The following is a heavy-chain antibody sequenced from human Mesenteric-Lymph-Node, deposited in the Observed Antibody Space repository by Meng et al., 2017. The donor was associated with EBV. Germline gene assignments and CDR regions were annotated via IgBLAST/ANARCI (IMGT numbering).Heavy chain of an antibody. J-gene: IGHJ4*02. CDR3: ARGGDYHDY. Sequence: QVQLQESCSGLVKPSQTLSPTGVVSGDSVSSHEFSWSWLRQPPGKGLEWIGFIYHAGATNYNPSLKSRVTLSIDKSQNQFSLRLSSVSAADTAVYYCARGGDYHDYWGQGILVTVSS. V-gene: IGHV4-30-2*01. CDR2: IYHAGAT. CDR1: GDSVSSHEFS.